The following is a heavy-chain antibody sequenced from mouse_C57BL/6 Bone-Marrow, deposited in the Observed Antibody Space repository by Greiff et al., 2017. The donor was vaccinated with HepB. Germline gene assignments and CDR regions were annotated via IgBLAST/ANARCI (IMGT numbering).Heavy chain of an antibody. D-gene: IGHD1-1*01. CDR3: ARGTTVPAMDY. J-gene: IGHJ4*01. CDR1: GYTFTSYW. CDR2: IDPSDSET. Sequence: VQLQQSGAELVRPGSSVKLSCKASGYTFTSYWMHWVKQRPIQGLEWIGNIDPSDSETHYNQKFKDKATLTVDKSSSTAYMQLSSLTSEDSAVYYCARGTTVPAMDYWGQGTSVTVSS. V-gene: IGHV1-52*01.